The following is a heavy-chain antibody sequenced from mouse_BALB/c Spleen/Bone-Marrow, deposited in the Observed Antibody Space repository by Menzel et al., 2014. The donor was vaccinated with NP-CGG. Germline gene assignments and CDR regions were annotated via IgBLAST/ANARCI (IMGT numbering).Heavy chain of an antibody. J-gene: IGHJ3*01. CDR3: ARPYYFGSSGDSWFAY. Sequence: EVQLQQSGPELVKPGASVKMSCKASGYTFTSYVMHWVKQKPGQGLEWIGYIIPYNDGTNYNEKFKDKATLTSDKSSSTAYMEPSSLTSEDSAVYYCARPYYFGSSGDSWFAYWGQGTLVTVSA. CDR2: IIPYNDGT. D-gene: IGHD1-1*01. V-gene: IGHV1-14*01. CDR1: GYTFTSYV.